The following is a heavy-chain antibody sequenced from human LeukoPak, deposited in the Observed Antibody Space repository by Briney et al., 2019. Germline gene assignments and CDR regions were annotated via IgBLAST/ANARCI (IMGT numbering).Heavy chain of an antibody. CDR1: GFTFSSYA. V-gene: IGHV3-23*01. D-gene: IGHD3-22*01. Sequence: HPGGSLRLSCAASGFTFSSYAMSWVRQAPGKGLEWVSAISGSGGSTYYADSVKGRFTISRDNSKNTLYLQMNSLRAEDTAVYYCAKRDSSGYYYDYYYYYGMDVWGQGTTVTVSS. CDR2: ISGSGGST. J-gene: IGHJ6*02. CDR3: AKRDSSGYYYDYYYYYGMDV.